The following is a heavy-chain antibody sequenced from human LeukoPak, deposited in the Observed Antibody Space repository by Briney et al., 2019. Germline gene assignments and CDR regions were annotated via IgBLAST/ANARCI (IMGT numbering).Heavy chain of an antibody. CDR2: ISAYNGNT. J-gene: IGHJ4*02. Sequence: GASVKVSCKASGYTFTSYGISWVRQAPGQGLEWMGWISAYNGNTNYAQKFQGRVTMTRDMSTSTVYMELSSLRSEDTAVYYCARGKWLLLRRIDYWGQGTLVTVSS. CDR1: GYTFTSYG. D-gene: IGHD3-22*01. V-gene: IGHV1-18*01. CDR3: ARGKWLLLRRIDY.